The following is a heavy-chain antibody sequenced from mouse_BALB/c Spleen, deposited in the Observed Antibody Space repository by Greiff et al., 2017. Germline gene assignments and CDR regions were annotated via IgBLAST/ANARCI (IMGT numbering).Heavy chain of an antibody. V-gene: IGHV3-2*02. CDR2: ISYSGST. D-gene: IGHD3-3*01. Sequence: EVKLQESGPGLVKPSQSLSLTCTVTGYSITSDYAWNWIRQFPGNKLEWMGYISYSGSTSYNPSLKSRISITRDTSKNQFFLQLNSVTTEDTATYYCARSLGQGYYFDYWGQGTTLTVSS. CDR1: GYSITSDYA. CDR3: ARSLGQGYYFDY. J-gene: IGHJ2*01.